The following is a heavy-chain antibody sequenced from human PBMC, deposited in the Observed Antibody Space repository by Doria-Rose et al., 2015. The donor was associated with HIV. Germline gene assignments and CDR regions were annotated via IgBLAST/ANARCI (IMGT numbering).Heavy chain of an antibody. D-gene: IGHD6-13*01. Sequence: QITLKESGPVLVKPTETLTLTCTVSGVSLSSPGMGVSWIRQPPGKALEWLANIFSDDVRSYNPSLKSRLTIARGTSKSQVVLTMTDMDPVDTATYYCARIKSSRWYHKYYFGFWGQGTLVIVSA. J-gene: IGHJ4*02. CDR2: IFSDDVR. V-gene: IGHV2-26*01. CDR1: GVSLSSPGMG. CDR3: ARIKSSRWYHKYYFGF.